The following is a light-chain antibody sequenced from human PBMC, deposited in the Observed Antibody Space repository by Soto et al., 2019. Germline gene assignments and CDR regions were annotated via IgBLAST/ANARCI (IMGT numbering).Light chain of an antibody. V-gene: IGLV1-40*01. CDR1: NSNIGAGYD. CDR3: QSYGDSLSGYV. J-gene: IGLJ1*01. CDR2: GNS. Sequence: SVLTQPPSESGAPGQRVTISCTGSNSNIGAGYDVHWYQQLPGTAPKLLIYGNSNRPSGVPDRFSGSKSGTSASLTITGLQAEDEADYYCQSYGDSLSGYVFGTGTKVTVL.